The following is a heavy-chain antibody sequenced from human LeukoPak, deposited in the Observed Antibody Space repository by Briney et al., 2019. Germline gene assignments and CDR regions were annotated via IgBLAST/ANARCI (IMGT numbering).Heavy chain of an antibody. CDR2: IYYSGST. D-gene: IGHD4-17*01. CDR3: ARDLADGDYGFDY. Sequence: SETLSLTCTVSGGSISSGGYYWSWIRQHPGKGLEWIGYIYYSGSTYYNPSLKSRVTISVDTSKNQFSLKLSSVTAADTAVYYCARDLADGDYGFDYWGQGTLVTVSS. V-gene: IGHV4-31*03. CDR1: GGSISSGGYY. J-gene: IGHJ4*02.